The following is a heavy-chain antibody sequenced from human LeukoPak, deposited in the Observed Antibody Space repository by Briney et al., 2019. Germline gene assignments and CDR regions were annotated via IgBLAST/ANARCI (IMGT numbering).Heavy chain of an antibody. CDR3: AKDWGHN. CDR1: GFTFSRSA. V-gene: IGHV3-23*01. CDR2: ISTDGGSA. J-gene: IGHJ4*02. D-gene: IGHD3-16*01. Sequence: GGSLRLSCAASGFTFSRSAMSWVRQAPGKGLEWVSFISTDGGSAYYADSVKGRFTISRDNSMNTLYLQMNNVRAEDTALYYCAKDWGHNWGQGTLVTVSS.